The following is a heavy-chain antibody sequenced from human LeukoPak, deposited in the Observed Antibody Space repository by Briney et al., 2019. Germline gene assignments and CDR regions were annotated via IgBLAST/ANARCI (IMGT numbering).Heavy chain of an antibody. Sequence: GRSLRLSCAASGFTFSSHAMSWVRQAPGKGLEWVSAVSGSGDNTYYADSVKGRFTISRDNSKNTLYLHMSSPRAEDTAVYYCACTAYYYYYLDVWGKGTTVTVSS. CDR1: GFTFSSHA. CDR3: ACTAYYYYYLDV. D-gene: IGHD5-18*01. CDR2: VSGSGDNT. J-gene: IGHJ6*03. V-gene: IGHV3-23*01.